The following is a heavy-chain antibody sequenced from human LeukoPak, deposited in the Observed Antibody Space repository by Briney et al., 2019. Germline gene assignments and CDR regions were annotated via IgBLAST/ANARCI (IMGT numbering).Heavy chain of an antibody. CDR2: ISPDGNIE. V-gene: IGHV3-30*18. D-gene: IGHD1/OR15-1a*01. CDR3: AKINNDDDY. J-gene: IGHJ4*02. CDR1: GFTFTTFG. Sequence: GGSLRLSCAASGFTFTTFGIHWVRQAPGEGLEWVAAISPDGNIEYYTDSVKGRFTISRDNSKNMIYLQMNSLRGEDSAVYYCAKINNDDDYWGQGTLVTVSS.